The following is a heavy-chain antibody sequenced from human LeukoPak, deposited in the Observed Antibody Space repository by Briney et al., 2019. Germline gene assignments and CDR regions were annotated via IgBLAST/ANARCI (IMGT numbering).Heavy chain of an antibody. CDR3: VRSDNWNYLFDY. D-gene: IGHD1-7*01. J-gene: IGHJ4*02. CDR2: ITGKGSQT. Sequence: GGSLRLSCAASGFAFDSHAMNWVRQAPGKGLEWVSSITGKGSQTYYADSVKGRLIISRDNSKSTLYLQMNSLRADDTAVYYCVRSDNWNYLFDYWGQGTLVTVSS. CDR1: GFAFDSHA. V-gene: IGHV3-23*01.